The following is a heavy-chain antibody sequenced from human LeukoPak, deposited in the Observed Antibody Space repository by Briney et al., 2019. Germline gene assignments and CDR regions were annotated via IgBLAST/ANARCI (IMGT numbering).Heavy chain of an antibody. V-gene: IGHV3-30*18. J-gene: IGHJ4*02. CDR1: GFTFSSYS. Sequence: GGSLRLSCAASGFTFSSYSMNWVRQAPGKGLEWVAVISYDGSNKYYADSVKGRFTISRDNSKNTLYLQMNSLRAEDTAVYYCAKDSFMGQLVPLDYWGQGTLVTVSS. D-gene: IGHD6-13*01. CDR3: AKDSFMGQLVPLDY. CDR2: ISYDGSNK.